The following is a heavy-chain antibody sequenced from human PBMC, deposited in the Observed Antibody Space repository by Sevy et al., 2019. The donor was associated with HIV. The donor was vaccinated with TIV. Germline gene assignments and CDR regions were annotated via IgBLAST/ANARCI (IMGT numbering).Heavy chain of an antibody. V-gene: IGHV4-59*08. D-gene: IGHD1-1*01. CDR2: IYYTGST. J-gene: IGHJ4*02. Sequence: SETLSLTCTVSGGSISSYYWSWIRQPPGKELEWIGYIYYTGSTNYNPSLKSRVTISVDTSKNQFSLKLTSVTAADTAVYFCARHVSVNGGIDYWGQGTLVIVSS. CDR1: GGSISSYY. CDR3: ARHVSVNGGIDY.